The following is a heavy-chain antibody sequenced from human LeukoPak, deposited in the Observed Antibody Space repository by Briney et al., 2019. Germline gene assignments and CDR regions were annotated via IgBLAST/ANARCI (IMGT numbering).Heavy chain of an antibody. CDR2: LYYSGST. CDR3: AREIQLWLPYNWFDP. J-gene: IGHJ5*02. CDR1: GGSIRTRGYY. D-gene: IGHD5-18*01. V-gene: IGHV4-31*03. Sequence: ESGPTLVKPSQTLSLTCTVSGGSIRTRGYYLSWIRQHPGKGLEWIEYLYYSGSTYYNPCLKSRVTISVDTSKNQFSLKLSSVTAADTAVYYCAREIQLWLPYNWFDPWGQGTLVTVSS.